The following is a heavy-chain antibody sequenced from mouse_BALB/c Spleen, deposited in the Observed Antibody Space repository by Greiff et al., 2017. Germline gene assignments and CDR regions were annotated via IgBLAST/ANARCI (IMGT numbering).Heavy chain of an antibody. Sequence: VQLQQSGPELVKPGASVKISCKASGYSFTGYFMNWVKQSHGKSLEWIGRINPYNGDTFYNQKFKGKATLTVDKSSSTAHMELLSLTSEDSAVYYCGRGGDYYYGSSYGYYAMDYWGQGTSVTVSS. CDR2: INPYNGDT. J-gene: IGHJ4*01. CDR1: GYSFTGYF. CDR3: GRGGDYYYGSSYGYYAMDY. V-gene: IGHV1-37*01. D-gene: IGHD1-1*01.